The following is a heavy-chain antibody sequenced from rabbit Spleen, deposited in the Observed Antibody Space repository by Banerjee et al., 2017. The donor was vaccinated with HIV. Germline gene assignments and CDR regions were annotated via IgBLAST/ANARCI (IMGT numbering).Heavy chain of an antibody. CDR3: ARWSVGGYGCKL. V-gene: IGHV1S45*01. J-gene: IGHJ4*01. CDR2: IYVGRGST. CDR1: RFSYSSNYY. Sequence: QEQLVESGGGLVKPGASLTLTCKASRFSYSSNYYMCWVRQAPGKGLEWIGCIYVGRGSTHYANWAKGRVTISKTSSTTVTLQMPSLTAADTATYFCARWSVGGYGCKLWGPGTLVTVS. D-gene: IGHD1-1*01.